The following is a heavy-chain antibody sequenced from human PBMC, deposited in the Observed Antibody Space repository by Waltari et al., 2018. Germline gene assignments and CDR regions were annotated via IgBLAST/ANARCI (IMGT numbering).Heavy chain of an antibody. CDR1: GFSSSGHW. J-gene: IGHJ4*02. CDR2: TNIDGSIT. CDR3: VRGSPFGGH. D-gene: IGHD3-10*01. V-gene: IGHV3-74*01. Sequence: EVQLVESGGGLIQPGGSLSLSCPASGFSSSGHWMHWVRQVPGKGLVWVSHTNIDGSITAYADSVKGRFTISRDNAKNTLSLQMNSLRAEDTAVYYCVRGSPFGGHWGQGTLVTVSS.